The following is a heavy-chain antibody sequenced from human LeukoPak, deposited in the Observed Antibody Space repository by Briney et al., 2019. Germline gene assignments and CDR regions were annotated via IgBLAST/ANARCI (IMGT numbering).Heavy chain of an antibody. CDR1: GFTFSSCG. CDR3: ARGGQQLSSYYLDY. J-gene: IGHJ4*02. Sequence: GGSLRFSCAVSGFTFSSCGMHWVRQAPGKGLEWVAFIRYDGSDKYYADSVKGRFTISRDNSKNTLYLQMDSLRPEDTAVYYCARGGQQLSSYYLDYWGQGTLVTVSS. V-gene: IGHV3-30*02. D-gene: IGHD6-13*01. CDR2: IRYDGSDK.